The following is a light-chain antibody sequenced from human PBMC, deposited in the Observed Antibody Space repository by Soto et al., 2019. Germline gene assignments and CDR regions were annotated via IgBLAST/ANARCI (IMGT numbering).Light chain of an antibody. V-gene: IGKV3-15*01. Sequence: EIVMTQSPATLSVSPGERATLSCRASQSVSSNLAWYQQKPGQAPRLLIYGASTRATGIPARFSGSGSGTEFTLTISSLQSVDFAVYYCQRYNNWPPAPFAPGPKVAIK. CDR3: QRYNNWPPAP. CDR1: QSVSSN. J-gene: IGKJ3*01. CDR2: GAS.